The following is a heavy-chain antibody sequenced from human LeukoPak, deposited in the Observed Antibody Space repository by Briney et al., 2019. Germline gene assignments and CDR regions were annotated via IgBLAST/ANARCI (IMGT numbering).Heavy chain of an antibody. J-gene: IGHJ4*02. Sequence: PGGSLRLSCAASGFTFSSYAMSWVRQAPGKGLEWVSSVSDAGGSAYYADSVRGHFIISRDNSKNTLYLQMNSLRAEDTAVYYCAKSGGSGYFYLFDFWGRGTLVTVSP. CDR2: VSDAGGSA. D-gene: IGHD3-10*01. CDR1: GFTFSSYA. CDR3: AKSGGSGYFYLFDF. V-gene: IGHV3-23*01.